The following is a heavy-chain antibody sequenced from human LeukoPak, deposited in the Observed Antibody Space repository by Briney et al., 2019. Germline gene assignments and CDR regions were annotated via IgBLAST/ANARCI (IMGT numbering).Heavy chain of an antibody. J-gene: IGHJ5*02. D-gene: IGHD5-24*01. CDR3: ARDGDGYNFKGWFDP. CDR2: ISAYNGNT. CDR1: GYTFTSYG. Sequence: GASVKVSCKASGYTFTSYGISWVRQAPGQGLEWMGWISAYNGNTNYAQKLQGRVTMTTDTSTSTAYMELRSLRSDDTAVYYCARDGDGYNFKGWFDPWGQGTLVTVSS. V-gene: IGHV1-18*01.